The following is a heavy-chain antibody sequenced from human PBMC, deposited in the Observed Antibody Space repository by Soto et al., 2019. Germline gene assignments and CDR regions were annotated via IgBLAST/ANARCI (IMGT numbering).Heavy chain of an antibody. CDR1: GFRFEDYA. CDR2: IAWNSDII. CDR3: AKDHCGSAMYGMAV. J-gene: IGHJ6*02. Sequence: EVQLVESGGGLVQPGRSLRLSCAASGFRFEDYAMHWVRQAPGKGLEWVSGIAWNSDIIGYADSVKGRFTISRDNGKNSLYVQMNSLRPEDTALYYCAKDHCGSAMYGMAVWGQGTTVTVSS. V-gene: IGHV3-9*01. D-gene: IGHD2-21*01.